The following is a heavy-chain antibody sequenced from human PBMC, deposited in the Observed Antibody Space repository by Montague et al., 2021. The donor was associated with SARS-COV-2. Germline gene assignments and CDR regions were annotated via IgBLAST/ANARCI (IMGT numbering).Heavy chain of an antibody. J-gene: IGHJ4*02. Sequence: SLRLSCAASTFTVSSNYMSWVRQAPGKGLEWVSVIYKDGTTYYADSVKGRFTISRHNSKNTLFLQMNSLTAEDTAMYYCARTKDDYYDSRGPLDYWGQGTLVTVSS. CDR1: TFTVSSNY. V-gene: IGHV3-53*04. CDR3: ARTKDDYYDSRGPLDY. D-gene: IGHD3-22*01. CDR2: IYKDGTT.